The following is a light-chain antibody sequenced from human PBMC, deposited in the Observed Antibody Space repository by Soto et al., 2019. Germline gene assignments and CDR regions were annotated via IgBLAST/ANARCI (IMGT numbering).Light chain of an antibody. J-gene: IGKJ1*01. CDR1: QGINNY. V-gene: IGKV1-27*01. Sequence: DIQMTQSPSSLSASVGDRVTITCRASQGINNYLAWYQQRPGKVPRLLIYAASTLPSGVPSRFSGSVSGTDFTLTISSQQPEDVATYYCQKYDNAPWTFGQGTKVDIK. CDR3: QKYDNAPWT. CDR2: AAS.